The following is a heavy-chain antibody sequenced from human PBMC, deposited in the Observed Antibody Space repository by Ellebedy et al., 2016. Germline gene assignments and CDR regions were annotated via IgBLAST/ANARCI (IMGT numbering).Heavy chain of an antibody. CDR3: ARDPDSASKINC. CDR2: ISSNGGST. V-gene: IGHV3-64*04. CDR1: GFTFSSYA. D-gene: IGHD1-14*01. Sequence: GESLKISXSASGFTFSSYAMHWVRQAPGKGLEYVSAISSNGGSTYYADSVKGRFTISRDNAKNSLYLQMNSLRAEDTAVYYCARDPDSASKINCWGQGTLVTVSS. J-gene: IGHJ4*02.